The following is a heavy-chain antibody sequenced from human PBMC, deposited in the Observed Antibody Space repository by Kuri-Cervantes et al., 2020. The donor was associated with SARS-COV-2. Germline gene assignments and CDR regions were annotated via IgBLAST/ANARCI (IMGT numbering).Heavy chain of an antibody. CDR3: ARGRLLYSSSWTDY. V-gene: IGHV3-23*01. CDR1: GFTFSSYA. CDR2: ISGSGGST. Sequence: GESLKISCAASGFTFSSYAMSWVRQAPGKGLEWVSAISGSGGSTYYADSVKGRFTISRDNSKNTLYLQMNSLRAEDTAVYYCARGRLLYSSSWTDYWGQGTRVTVSS. J-gene: IGHJ4*02. D-gene: IGHD6-13*01.